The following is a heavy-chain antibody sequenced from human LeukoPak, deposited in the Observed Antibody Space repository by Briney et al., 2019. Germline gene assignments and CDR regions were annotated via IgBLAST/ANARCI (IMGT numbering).Heavy chain of an antibody. Sequence: SETLSLTCTVSGGSISSSSYYWGWIRQPPGKGLEWIGSIYYSGSTYYNPSLKSRVTISVDTSKNQFSLKLSSVTAADTAVYYCAGASITAPGTLDYWGQGTLVTVSS. CDR1: GGSISSSSYY. V-gene: IGHV4-39*07. J-gene: IGHJ4*02. CDR2: IYYSGST. D-gene: IGHD6-13*01. CDR3: AGASITAPGTLDY.